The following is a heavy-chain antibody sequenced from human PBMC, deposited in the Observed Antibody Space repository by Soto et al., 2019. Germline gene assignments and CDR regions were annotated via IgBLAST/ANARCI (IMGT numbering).Heavy chain of an antibody. CDR2: IIPIFGTA. CDR1: GGTFSSYA. V-gene: IGHV1-69*13. D-gene: IGHD4-17*01. J-gene: IGHJ6*02. CDR3: AVSTVTTQYYYYYYGMDV. Sequence: SVKVSCKASGGTFSSYAISGVRQAPGQGLEWMGGIIPIFGTANYAQKFQGRVTITADESTSTAYMELSSLRSEDTAVYYCAVSTVTTQYYYYYYGMDVWGQGTTVTVSS.